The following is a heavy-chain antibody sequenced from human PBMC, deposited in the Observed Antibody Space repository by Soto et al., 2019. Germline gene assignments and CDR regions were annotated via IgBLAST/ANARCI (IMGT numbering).Heavy chain of an antibody. J-gene: IGHJ6*02. Sequence: PGGSIRISCAASGVTSSSYGMHWVRHAPGKGLEWVAVIWYDGSNKYYADSVKGRFTISRDNSKNTLYLQMNSLRAEDTAVYYCARDDHASRFLEWLLSVAFGMAVRGQGTTVTVSS. D-gene: IGHD3-3*01. CDR3: ARDDHASRFLEWLLSVAFGMAV. CDR1: GVTSSSYG. V-gene: IGHV3-33*01. CDR2: IWYDGSNK.